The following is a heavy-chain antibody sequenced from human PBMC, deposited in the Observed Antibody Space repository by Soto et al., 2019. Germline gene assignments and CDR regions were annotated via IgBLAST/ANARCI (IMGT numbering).Heavy chain of an antibody. D-gene: IGHD1-1*01. Sequence: QVQLVESGGVVVQPGRSLRLSCAASGFTFSSYGMHWVRQAPGKGLEWVAVISYDGSNKYYADSVKGRFTISRDNSKNTLYLQMNSLRAEDTAVYYCAKELQGLEHDYYYGMDVWGQGTTVTGSS. CDR1: GFTFSSYG. V-gene: IGHV3-30*18. J-gene: IGHJ6*02. CDR2: ISYDGSNK. CDR3: AKELQGLEHDYYYGMDV.